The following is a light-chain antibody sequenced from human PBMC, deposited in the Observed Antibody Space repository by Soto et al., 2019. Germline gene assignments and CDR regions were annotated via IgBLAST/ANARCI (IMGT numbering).Light chain of an antibody. J-gene: IGKJ2*01. CDR2: GAS. Sequence: EIVMTQSPATLSVSPGERATLSCRASQRVSSNLAWYRQKPGQAPTLLIYGASTRATGIPARFSGSGSGTEFTLTISSLQSEDFAVYYCQQYNNWPYTFGQGTKLEIK. V-gene: IGKV3-15*01. CDR1: QRVSSN. CDR3: QQYNNWPYT.